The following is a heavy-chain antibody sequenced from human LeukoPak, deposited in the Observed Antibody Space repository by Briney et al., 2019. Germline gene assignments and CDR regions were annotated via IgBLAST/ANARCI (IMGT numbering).Heavy chain of an antibody. D-gene: IGHD4-17*01. CDR2: IRGGGGSA. J-gene: IGHJ3*02. CDR1: GFTFSAYA. V-gene: IGHV3-23*01. CDR3: ARDPNGDYIGAFDM. Sequence: GGSLRLSCTASGFTFSAYAMMWVRQAPGKGPEGVSAIRGGGGSAFYADSVKGRFTISRDNSKYTLFLQMNGLRAEDTAVYYCARDPNGDYIGAFDMWGPGTMVTVSS.